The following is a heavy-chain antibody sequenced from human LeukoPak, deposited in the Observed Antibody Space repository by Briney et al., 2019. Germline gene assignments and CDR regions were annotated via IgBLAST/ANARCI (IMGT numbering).Heavy chain of an antibody. CDR1: GYSFTRHW. Sequence: GESLKISCKGSGYSFTRHWIGWVRQMPGKGLEWMGIIYPGDSDTRYSPSFQGQVTISADKSISTAYLQWSSLKASDTAMYYCARSRPCYYDSSGANWFDPWGQGTLVTVSS. D-gene: IGHD3-22*01. CDR2: IYPGDSDT. V-gene: IGHV5-51*01. J-gene: IGHJ5*02. CDR3: ARSRPCYYDSSGANWFDP.